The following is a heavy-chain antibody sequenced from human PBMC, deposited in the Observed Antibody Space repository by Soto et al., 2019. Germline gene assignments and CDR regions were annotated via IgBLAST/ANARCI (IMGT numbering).Heavy chain of an antibody. CDR1: GGSITSSY. Sequence: SETLSLTCTVSGGSITSSYWSWIRRPPGKGLEWIAYIYDTGISGYTPSTSYNPSLNSRVTMSVDTSKSQLSRKLPSVTAADTAVYYCARGEDAFFYYGLDVWGQGITVTVP. CDR3: ARGEDAFFYYGLDV. J-gene: IGHJ6*02. V-gene: IGHV4-59*01. CDR2: IYDTGISGYTPST.